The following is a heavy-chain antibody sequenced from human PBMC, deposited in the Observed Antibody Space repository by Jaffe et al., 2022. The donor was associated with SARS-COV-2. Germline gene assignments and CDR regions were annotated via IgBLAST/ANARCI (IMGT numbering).Heavy chain of an antibody. V-gene: IGHV3-66*02. D-gene: IGHD1-7*01. CDR2: IYSGGST. J-gene: IGHJ6*02. CDR3: ARTSYNWNYGGYYYYGMDV. Sequence: EVQLVESGGGLVQPGGSLRLSCAASGFTVSSNYMSWVRQAPGKGLEWVSVIYSGGSTYYADSVKGRFTISRDNSKNTLYLQMNSLRAEDTAVYYCARTSYNWNYGGYYYYGMDVWGQGTTVTVSS. CDR1: GFTVSSNY.